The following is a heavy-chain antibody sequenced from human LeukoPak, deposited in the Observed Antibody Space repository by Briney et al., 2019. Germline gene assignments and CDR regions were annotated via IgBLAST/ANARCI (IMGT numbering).Heavy chain of an antibody. D-gene: IGHD2-15*01. J-gene: IGHJ6*02. Sequence: GGSLRLSCAASGFTFSNAWMNWVRQAPGKGLEWVGRNKSKTDGGTTDYAAPVKGRFTISRDDSKNTLCLQMNSLKTEDTAVYYRTTGRWQLTPYYYYYYGMDVWGQGTTVTVSS. CDR3: TTGRWQLTPYYYYYYGMDV. CDR2: NKSKTDGGTT. V-gene: IGHV3-15*07. CDR1: GFTFSNAW.